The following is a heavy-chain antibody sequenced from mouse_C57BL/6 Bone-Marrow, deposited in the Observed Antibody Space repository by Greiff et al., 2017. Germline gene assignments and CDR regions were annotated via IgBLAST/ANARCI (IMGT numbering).Heavy chain of an antibody. J-gene: IGHJ2*01. Sequence: VQLQQSGAELARPGASVKLSCKASGYTFTSYGISWVKQRTGQGLEWIGEIYPRSGNTYYNEKFKGKATLTAGKSSSTAYMELRSLTSEDSAVYFCARGRWFQDYWGQGTTLTVSS. V-gene: IGHV1-81*01. CDR3: ARGRWFQDY. D-gene: IGHD2-3*01. CDR1: GYTFTSYG. CDR2: IYPRSGNT.